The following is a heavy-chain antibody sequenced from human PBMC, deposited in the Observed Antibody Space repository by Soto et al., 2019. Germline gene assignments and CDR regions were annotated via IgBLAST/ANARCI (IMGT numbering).Heavy chain of an antibody. D-gene: IGHD4-17*01. CDR1: GFSISGYY. CDR3: ARRDGYYAFDI. V-gene: IGHV4-59*08. J-gene: IGHJ3*02. Sequence: SETLSLTCTVSGFSISGYYWSWIRQPPGKGLEWIGYIYYSGSTNYNPSLKSRVTISVDTSKNQFSLKLSSVTAADTAVYYCARRDGYYAFDIWGQGTMVTVSS. CDR2: IYYSGST.